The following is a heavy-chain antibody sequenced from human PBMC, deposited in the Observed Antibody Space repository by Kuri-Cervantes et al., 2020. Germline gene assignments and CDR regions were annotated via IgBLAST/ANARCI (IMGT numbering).Heavy chain of an antibody. CDR3: ARDHGGIAVAGHLGY. Sequence: GGSLRLSCAASGLTVSSNYMSWVRQAPGKGLEWVAVIWYDGSNKYYADSVKGRFTISRDNSKNTLYLQMNSLRAEDTAVYYCARDHGGIAVAGHLGYWGQGTLVTVSS. CDR1: GLTVSSNY. D-gene: IGHD6-19*01. CDR2: IWYDGSNK. V-gene: IGHV3-33*08. J-gene: IGHJ4*02.